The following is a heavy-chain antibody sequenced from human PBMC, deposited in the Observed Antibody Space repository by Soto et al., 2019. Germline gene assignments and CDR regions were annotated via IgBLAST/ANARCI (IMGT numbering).Heavy chain of an antibody. CDR2: ISAYNGNT. D-gene: IGHD3-16*02. Sequence: ASVKVSCTASGYTFTSDGISWVRQAPGQGLEWMGWISAYNGNTNYAQKLQGRVTMTTDTSTSTAYMELRSLRSDDTAVYYCARDEYDYIWGSYRLYYFDYWGQGTLVTVSS. CDR1: GYTFTSDG. J-gene: IGHJ4*02. CDR3: ARDEYDYIWGSYRLYYFDY. V-gene: IGHV1-18*01.